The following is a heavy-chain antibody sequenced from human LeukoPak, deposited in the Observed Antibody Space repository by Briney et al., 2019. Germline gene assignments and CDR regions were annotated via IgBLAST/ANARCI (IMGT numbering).Heavy chain of an antibody. CDR1: GFTVSSNY. V-gene: IGHV3-53*01. D-gene: IGHD5-24*01. CDR2: IYSGGST. CDR3: ARDLRDGYNFNNY. J-gene: IGHJ4*02. Sequence: PGGSLRLSCAASGFTVSSNYMSWVRQAPGKGLEWVSVIYSGGSTYYADSVKGRFTISRDNSKNTLYLQMNSLRAEDTAVYYCARDLRDGYNFNNYWGQGTLVTVSS.